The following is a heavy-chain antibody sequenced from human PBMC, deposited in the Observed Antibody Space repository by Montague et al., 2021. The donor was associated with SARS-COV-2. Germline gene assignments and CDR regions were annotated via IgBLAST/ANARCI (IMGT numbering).Heavy chain of an antibody. CDR1: GGSISSGSYY. J-gene: IGHJ4*02. CDR3: ARDIAVAGLFGY. D-gene: IGHD6-19*01. V-gene: IGHV4-61*02. CDR2: ISIRGST. Sequence: TLSLTCTVSGGSISSGSYYWSWIRQPAGKGLEWIGRISIRGSTNYNPSLKSRVTISVDTSKNQFSLKLSSVTAADTAVYYCARDIAVAGLFGYWGQGTLVTVSS.